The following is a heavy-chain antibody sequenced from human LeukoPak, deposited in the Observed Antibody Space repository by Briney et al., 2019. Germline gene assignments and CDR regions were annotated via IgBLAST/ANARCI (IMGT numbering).Heavy chain of an antibody. CDR3: ARYCSSTSCFLY. V-gene: IGHV3-74*01. CDR2: INSDESRT. D-gene: IGHD2-2*01. J-gene: IGHJ4*02. Sequence: GGSLRLSCAASGFTFSTYWMHWVRQVPGKGLVWVSRINSDESRTNYADSVKGRFTISRDNSKNTLYLQMNSLRAEDTAVYYCARYCSSTSCFLYWGQGTLVTVSS. CDR1: GFTFSTYW.